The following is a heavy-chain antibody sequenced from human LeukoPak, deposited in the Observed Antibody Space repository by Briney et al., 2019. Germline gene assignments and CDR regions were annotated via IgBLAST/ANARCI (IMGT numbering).Heavy chain of an antibody. CDR1: GGTFSSYA. CDR2: IIPIFGTA. V-gene: IGHV1-69*13. CDR3: ATVVAATLIDY. D-gene: IGHD2-15*01. Sequence: GASVKVSCKASGGTFSSYAISWERQAPGQGLEWMGGIIPIFGTANYAQKFQGRVTITADESTSTAYMELSSLRSEDTAVYYCATVVAATLIDYWGQGTLVTVSS. J-gene: IGHJ4*02.